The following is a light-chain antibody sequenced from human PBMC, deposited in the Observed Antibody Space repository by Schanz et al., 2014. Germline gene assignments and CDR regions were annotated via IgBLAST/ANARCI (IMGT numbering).Light chain of an antibody. J-gene: IGLJ1*01. CDR3: ASHVSSLTAYV. CDR2: DVT. CDR1: SSDVGGYNY. Sequence: QSALTQPRSVSGSPGQSVTISCTGTSSDVGGYNYVSWYQQHPGKAPKLMIYDVTKRPSGVPDRFSGSKSGNTASLTISGLQAEDEADYFCASHVSSLTAYVFGSGTKLTVL. V-gene: IGLV2-11*01.